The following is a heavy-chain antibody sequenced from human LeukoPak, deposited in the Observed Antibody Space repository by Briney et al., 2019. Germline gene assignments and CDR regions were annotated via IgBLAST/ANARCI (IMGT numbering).Heavy chain of an antibody. Sequence: GGSLRLSCAASGFTLSGHWMTWVRQAPGKGLEWMANINQDGSAKYYVDSAKGRFTISRDNAKNSMYLQMNSLRAEDTAVYYCARWDIRGTAHQLDYWGQGTLVTVSS. J-gene: IGHJ4*02. D-gene: IGHD1-7*01. CDR3: ARWDIRGTAHQLDY. CDR2: INQDGSAK. V-gene: IGHV3-7*01. CDR1: GFTLSGHW.